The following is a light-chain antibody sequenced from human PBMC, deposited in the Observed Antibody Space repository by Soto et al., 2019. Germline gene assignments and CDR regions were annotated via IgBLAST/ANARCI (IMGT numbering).Light chain of an antibody. CDR3: SSYTSSRGVV. CDR1: SSDVGGYNY. V-gene: IGLV2-14*01. J-gene: IGLJ2*01. CDR2: DVS. Sequence: QSVLTQPASVSGSPGQSITISCTGTSSDVGGYNYVSWYQQHPGKAPKLMIYDVSNRPSGVSNRFSGSKSGNTASLTISGRHAEDEADYYCSSYTSSRGVVFGGGTKLTVL.